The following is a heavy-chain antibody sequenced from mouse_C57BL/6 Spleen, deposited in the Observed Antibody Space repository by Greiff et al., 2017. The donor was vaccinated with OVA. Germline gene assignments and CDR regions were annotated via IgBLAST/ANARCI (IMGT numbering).Heavy chain of an antibody. CDR1: GYTFTDYY. D-gene: IGHD3-2*02. V-gene: IGHV1-76*01. J-gene: IGHJ2*01. Sequence: QVQLQQSGAELVRPGASVKLSCKASGYTFTDYYINWVKQRPGQGLEWIARIYPGSGNTYYNEKFKGKATLTAEKSSSTAYMQLSSLTSEDSAVYFCARSSSGHDYFDYWGQGTTLTVSS. CDR3: ARSSSGHDYFDY. CDR2: IYPGSGNT.